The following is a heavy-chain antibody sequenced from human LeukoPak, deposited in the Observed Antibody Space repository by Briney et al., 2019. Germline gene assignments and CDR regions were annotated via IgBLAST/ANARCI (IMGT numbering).Heavy chain of an antibody. CDR1: GFTFSSYA. CDR2: ISGSGGST. D-gene: IGHD3-22*01. CDR3: AKTLYYYDSSGYYYFDY. J-gene: IGHJ4*02. V-gene: IGHV3-23*01. Sequence: GGSLRLSCAASGFTFSSYAMSWVRQAPGKGLEWVSAISGSGGSTYYADSVKGRFIISRDNSKNTLYLQMNSLRAEDTAVYYCAKTLYYYDSSGYYYFDYWGQGTLVTVSS.